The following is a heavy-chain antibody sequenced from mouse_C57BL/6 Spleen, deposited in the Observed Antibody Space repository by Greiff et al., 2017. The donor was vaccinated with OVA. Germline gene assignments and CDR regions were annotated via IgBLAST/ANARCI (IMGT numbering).Heavy chain of an antibody. CDR3: ARNYGSSFLYYYAMDY. CDR1: GYTFTSYW. V-gene: IGHV1-52*01. CDR2: IDPSDSET. Sequence: QLQQPGAELVRPGSSVKLSCKASGYTFTSYWMHWVKQRPIQGLEWIGNIDPSDSETHYNQKFKDKATLTVDKSSSTAYMQLSSLTSEDSAVYYCARNYGSSFLYYYAMDYWGQGTSVTVSS. J-gene: IGHJ4*01. D-gene: IGHD1-1*01.